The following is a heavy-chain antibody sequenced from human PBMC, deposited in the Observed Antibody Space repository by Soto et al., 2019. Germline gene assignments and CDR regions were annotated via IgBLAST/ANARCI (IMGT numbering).Heavy chain of an antibody. V-gene: IGHV1-18*01. J-gene: IGHJ6*02. Sequence: EASVKVSCKASGYTFTSYGISWVRQAPGQGLEWMGWISAYNGNTNYAQKLQGRVTMTTDTSTSTAYMELRSLRSDDTAVYYCARDGARYCSGGSCYSIHYYYGMDVWGQGTTVTVSS. D-gene: IGHD2-15*01. CDR1: GYTFTSYG. CDR3: ARDGARYCSGGSCYSIHYYYGMDV. CDR2: ISAYNGNT.